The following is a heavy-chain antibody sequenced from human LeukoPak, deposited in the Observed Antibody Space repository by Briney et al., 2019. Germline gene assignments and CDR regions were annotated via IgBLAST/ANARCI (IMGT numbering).Heavy chain of an antibody. V-gene: IGHV4-59*02. D-gene: IGHD7-27*01. CDR3: TRGHWGLQS. CDR1: SASVTDYY. J-gene: IGHJ5*02. CDR2: IHHSGNS. Sequence: SETLSLTCTVSSASVTDYYWSWIRQSPGKGLEWISYIHHSGNSDYNPSLRSRVTSSLDTSKNQFSLNLISVTAADTAVNYCTRGHWGLQSWSQGTLVTVSS.